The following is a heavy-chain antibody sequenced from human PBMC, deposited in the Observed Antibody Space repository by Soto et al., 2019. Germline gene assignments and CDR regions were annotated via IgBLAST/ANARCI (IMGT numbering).Heavy chain of an antibody. V-gene: IGHV3-33*01. CDR1: GFTFSSYG. D-gene: IGHD2-2*02. CDR2: IWYDGSNK. CDR3: ARAGPPVVPDDIRYYYYYCMDV. Sequence: GGSLRLSCAASGFTFSSYGMHWVRQAPGKGLEWVAVIWYDGSNKYDADSVKGRFTISRDNPKNTLYLQMNSLRAEDTAVYYCARAGPPVVPDDIRYYYYYCMDVWGQGTTVTVSS. J-gene: IGHJ6*02.